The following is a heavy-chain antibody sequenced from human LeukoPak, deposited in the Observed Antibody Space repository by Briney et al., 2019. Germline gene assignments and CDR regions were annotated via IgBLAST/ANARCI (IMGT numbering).Heavy chain of an antibody. V-gene: IGHV3-48*01. J-gene: IGHJ4*02. CDR1: GFTFSSYS. D-gene: IGHD3-10*01. Sequence: GGSLRLSCATSGFTFSSYSMNWVRQAPGKGLEWVSYISSSSGTIYYADSVKGRFTISRDNAKNSLSLQMNSLRAEDTAVYYCVGPDSQFDCWGQGTLVTVSS. CDR2: ISSSSGTI. CDR3: VGPDSQFDC.